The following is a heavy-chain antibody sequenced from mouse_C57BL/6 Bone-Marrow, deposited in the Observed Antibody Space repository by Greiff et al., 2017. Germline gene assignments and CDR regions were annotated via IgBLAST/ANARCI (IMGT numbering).Heavy chain of an antibody. V-gene: IGHV2-2*01. CDR3: ARNQEGYYRLAY. CDR2: IWGGGST. CDR1: GFLLTSYG. Sequence: QVQLKQSGPGLVQPSQSLSITCTVSGFLLTSYGVHWVRQSPGKGLEWLGVIWGGGSTDYNAAFISRLSISKDNSKSQVFFKMNSLQADDTAIYYCARNQEGYYRLAYWGQGTLVTVSA. J-gene: IGHJ3*01. D-gene: IGHD2-12*01.